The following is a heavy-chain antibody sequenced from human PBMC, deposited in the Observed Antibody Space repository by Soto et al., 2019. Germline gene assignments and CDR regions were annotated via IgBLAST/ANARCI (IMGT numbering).Heavy chain of an antibody. V-gene: IGHV3-30*18. CDR2: ISYDGSNK. D-gene: IGHD3-10*01. CDR1: GFTFSSYG. J-gene: IGHJ4*02. Sequence: GGSLRLSCAASGFTFSSYGMHWVRQAPGKGLEWVAVISYDGSNKYYADSVKGRFTISRDNSKNTLYLQTNSLRAEDTAVYYCAKRTYGSDFDYWGQGTLVTVSS. CDR3: AKRTYGSDFDY.